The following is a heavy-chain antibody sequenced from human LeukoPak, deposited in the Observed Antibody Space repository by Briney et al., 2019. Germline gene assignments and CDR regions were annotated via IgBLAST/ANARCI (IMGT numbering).Heavy chain of an antibody. Sequence: GGSLRLSCAASGFTLSSYWMHWVRQAPGKGLEWVGRIKSEIDGGAKDYAAPVQGRFTISRDNSQATLYLQMNSLKTEDTAVYYCTTGGDVIVAGTRAFDIWGQGTMVTVSS. V-gene: IGHV3-15*07. D-gene: IGHD5-12*01. J-gene: IGHJ3*02. CDR2: IKSEIDGGAK. CDR3: TTGGDVIVAGTRAFDI. CDR1: GFTLSSYW.